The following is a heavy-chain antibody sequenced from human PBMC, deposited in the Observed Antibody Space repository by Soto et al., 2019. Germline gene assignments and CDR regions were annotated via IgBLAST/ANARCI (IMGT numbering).Heavy chain of an antibody. CDR1: GFTFSSYW. CDR3: ARDNWNSY. J-gene: IGHJ4*01. V-gene: IGHV3-74*01. D-gene: IGHD1-20*01. CDR2: IHNDGSTT. Sequence: EVQLVESGGGLVQPGGSVRLSCAASGFTFSSYWMHWVRQAPGKGLMWVSRIHNDGSTTRYADSVKGRFTISRDNAKNTVYLQMSSLRVEATAVYYCARDNWNSYWGQGTLVTVSS.